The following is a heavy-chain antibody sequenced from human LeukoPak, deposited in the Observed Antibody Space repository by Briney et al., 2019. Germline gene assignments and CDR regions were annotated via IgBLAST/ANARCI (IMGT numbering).Heavy chain of an antibody. CDR1: GGSISSGDYY. Sequence: PSETLSLTCTVSGGSISSGDYYWSWIRQPPGKGLEWIGYIYYSGSTNYNPSLKSRATMSVDTSKNQFSLKLSSVTAADTAVYYCARRPWTMVRGGDALDIWGQGTMVTVSS. V-gene: IGHV4-30-4*01. D-gene: IGHD3-10*01. J-gene: IGHJ3*02. CDR2: IYYSGST. CDR3: ARRPWTMVRGGDALDI.